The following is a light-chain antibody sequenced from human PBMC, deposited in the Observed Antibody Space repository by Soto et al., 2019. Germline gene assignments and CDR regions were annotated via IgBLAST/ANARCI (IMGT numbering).Light chain of an antibody. CDR3: QQYGSSPT. J-gene: IGKJ1*01. CDR1: QSVSNN. Sequence: EIVMTQSPATLSVSPGERATLSFRASQSVSNNLAWYQQKPGQAPRLLIYHASTRPTGIPDRFSGSGSGTDFTLTISRLEPEDFAVYYCQQYGSSPTFGQGTKV. CDR2: HAS. V-gene: IGKV3-20*01.